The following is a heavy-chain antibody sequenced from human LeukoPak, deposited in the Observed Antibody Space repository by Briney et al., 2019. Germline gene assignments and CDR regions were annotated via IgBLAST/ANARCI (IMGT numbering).Heavy chain of an antibody. CDR1: GVTFSSNA. D-gene: IGHD4/OR15-4a*01. V-gene: IGHV3-23*01. Sequence: TGGSLRLSCAASGVTFSSNAMTWVCQGPAQGLDFVSISGSGGDTSYAVPGKCGFTITRDNSKNKLYLQTNSVRAEDAAVDYCAKARGATYGTYYFDFWGQGNLVTVSS. J-gene: IGHJ4*02. CDR3: AKARGATYGTYYFDF. CDR2: ISGSGGDT.